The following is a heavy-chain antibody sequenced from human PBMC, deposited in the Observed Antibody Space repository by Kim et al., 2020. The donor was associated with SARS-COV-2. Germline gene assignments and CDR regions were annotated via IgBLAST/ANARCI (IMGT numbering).Heavy chain of an antibody. Sequence: YAQKLQGRVTMTTDTSTSTAYMELRSLRSDDTAVYYCARARRADTGWFDPWGQGTLVTVSS. CDR3: ARARRADTGWFDP. J-gene: IGHJ5*02. V-gene: IGHV1-18*01.